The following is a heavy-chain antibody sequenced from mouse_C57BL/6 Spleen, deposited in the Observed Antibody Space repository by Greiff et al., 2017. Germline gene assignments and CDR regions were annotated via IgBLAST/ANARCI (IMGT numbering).Heavy chain of an antibody. Sequence: VQLQQPGAELVRPGSSVKLSCKASGYTFTSYWMDWVKQRPGQGLEWIGNIYPSDSETHYNQKFKDKATLTVDKSSSTAYMQLSSLTSEDSAVYYCARGGTVVATGDYWGQGTTLTVS. V-gene: IGHV1-61*01. CDR1: GYTFTSYW. CDR3: ARGGTVVATGDY. CDR2: IYPSDSET. D-gene: IGHD1-1*01. J-gene: IGHJ2*01.